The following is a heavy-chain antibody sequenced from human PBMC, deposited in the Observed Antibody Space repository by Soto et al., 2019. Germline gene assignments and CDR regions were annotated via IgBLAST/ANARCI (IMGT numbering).Heavy chain of an antibody. V-gene: IGHV3-23*01. D-gene: IGHD6-13*01. Sequence: GSLGLSGAASGFSVSSYAMSGVRQAQGKGLEWVSAISGSGGSTYYADSVKGRFTISRDNSKNTLYLQMNRLRAEDTAVYYCAKDAGYSSSWFLDWLGPWGQGTLVTVSS. CDR2: ISGSGGST. CDR3: AKDAGYSSSWFLDWLGP. J-gene: IGHJ5*02. CDR1: GFSVSSYA.